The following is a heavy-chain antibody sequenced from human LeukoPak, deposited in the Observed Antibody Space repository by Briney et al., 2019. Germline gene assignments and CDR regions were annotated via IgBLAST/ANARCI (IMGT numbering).Heavy chain of an antibody. Sequence: GGSLRLSCAASGFTFSSYAMHWVRQAPGKGLEWVAVISYDGSNKYYADSVKGRFTISRDNSKNTLYLQMISLRAEDTAVYYCARDVGHSSSWYRRYYYGMDVWGQGTTVTVSS. CDR3: ARDVGHSSSWYRRYYYGMDV. CDR2: ISYDGSNK. D-gene: IGHD6-13*01. V-gene: IGHV3-30-3*01. J-gene: IGHJ6*02. CDR1: GFTFSSYA.